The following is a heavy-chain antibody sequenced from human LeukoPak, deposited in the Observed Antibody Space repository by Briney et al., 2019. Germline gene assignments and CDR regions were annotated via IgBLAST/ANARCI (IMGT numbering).Heavy chain of an antibody. CDR1: GFTFSSYD. V-gene: IGHV3-13*01. CDR3: ATAAYSSTGHSRYFDL. D-gene: IGHD6-13*01. CDR2: IGTAGEI. Sequence: PGGSLRLSCAASGFTFSSYDIHWVRQATGKGLEWVSGIGTAGEISYPGAFEGRLFISRGNAKNYLYLQIKSLRTGDTAVDYCATAAYSSTGHSRYFDLWGRGTLVTVSS. J-gene: IGHJ2*01.